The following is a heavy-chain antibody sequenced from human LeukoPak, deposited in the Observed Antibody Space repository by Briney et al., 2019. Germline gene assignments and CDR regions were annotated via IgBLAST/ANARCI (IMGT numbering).Heavy chain of an antibody. V-gene: IGHV3-43*01. CDR2: ISWDGGST. Sequence: GGSLRLSCAASGFTFDDYTMHWVRQAPGKGLEWVSLISWDGGSTYYADSVKGRFTISRDNTKNSLYLQMNSLRAEDTAVYYCARSDWDSNPFDSWGQGTLVTVSS. D-gene: IGHD1-26*01. CDR3: ARSDWDSNPFDS. J-gene: IGHJ4*02. CDR1: GFTFDDYT.